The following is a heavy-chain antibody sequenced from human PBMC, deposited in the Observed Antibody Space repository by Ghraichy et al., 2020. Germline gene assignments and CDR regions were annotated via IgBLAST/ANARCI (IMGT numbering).Heavy chain of an antibody. V-gene: IGHV3-23*01. CDR2: ISTSGSNT. Sequence: GESLNISCAASGFTFSSYDMSWVRQAPGKGLEWVSTISTSGSNTFYADSVKGRCTISRDSSKSTLFLQMNSLRAEDTGIYYCARRFGGMDVWGQGTTVTVSS. CDR1: GFTFSSYD. D-gene: IGHD3-16*01. J-gene: IGHJ6*02. CDR3: ARRFGGMDV.